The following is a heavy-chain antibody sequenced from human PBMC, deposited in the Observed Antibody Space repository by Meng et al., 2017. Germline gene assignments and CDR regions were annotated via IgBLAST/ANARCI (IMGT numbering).Heavy chain of an antibody. D-gene: IGHD6-19*01. CDR3: ARDRGAVAGTNFDY. J-gene: IGHJ4*02. CDR1: GGSISSGGYY. V-gene: IGHV4-31*03. CDR2: IYHSGST. Sequence: QVQLQESGPGLVKPSQTLSLTCTVSGGSISSGGYYWSWIRQPPGKGLEWIGEIYHSGSTNYNPSLKSRVTISVDKSKNQFSLKLSSVTAADTAVYYCARDRGAVAGTNFDYWGQGTLVTVSS.